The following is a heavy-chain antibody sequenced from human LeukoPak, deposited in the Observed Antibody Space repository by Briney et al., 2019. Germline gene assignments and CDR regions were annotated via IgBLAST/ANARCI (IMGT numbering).Heavy chain of an antibody. CDR2: IIGDGITT. CDR3: ARERAGYYLDV. CDR1: GFTFSPYT. Sequence: GGSLRLSCAASGFTFSPYTMHWVRQAPRKGLEFVSAIIGDGITTYYADSVKGRFTVSRDNSKSTLYLQMGSLTAEDMAVYYCARERAGYYLDVWGQRDHGHRLL. V-gene: IGHV3-64*02. J-gene: IGHJ6*01. D-gene: IGHD3-9*01.